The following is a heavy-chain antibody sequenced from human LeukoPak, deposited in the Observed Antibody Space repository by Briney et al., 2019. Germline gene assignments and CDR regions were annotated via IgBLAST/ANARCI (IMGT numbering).Heavy chain of an antibody. CDR3: AKDRVGSSAGYFDY. CDR2: ISYDGSNK. V-gene: IGHV3-30*18. D-gene: IGHD6-6*01. Sequence: GGSLRLSCAASGFTFSSYGMHWVRQAPGKGLEWVAVISYDGSNKYYADSVKGRFTISRDNSKNTLYLQMNSLRAEDTAVYYCAKDRVGSSAGYFDYWGQGTLVTVSS. CDR1: GFTFSSYG. J-gene: IGHJ4*02.